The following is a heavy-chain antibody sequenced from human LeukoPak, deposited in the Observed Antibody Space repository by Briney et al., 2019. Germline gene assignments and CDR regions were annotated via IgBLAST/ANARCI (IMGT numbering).Heavy chain of an antibody. Sequence: PGRSLRLSCAASGFTFSSYNMNWVRQAPGKGLEWVSSISTSSNYIYYADSVKGRFTISRDNAKNSLYLQMNSLRAEDTAVYYCARASLTDLSPLDVWGKGATVTVSS. CDR1: GFTFSSYN. D-gene: IGHD4/OR15-4a*01. J-gene: IGHJ6*04. CDR2: ISTSSNYI. CDR3: ARASLTDLSPLDV. V-gene: IGHV3-21*01.